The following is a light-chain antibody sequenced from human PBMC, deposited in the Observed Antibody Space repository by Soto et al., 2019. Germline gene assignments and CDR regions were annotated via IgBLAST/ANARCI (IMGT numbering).Light chain of an antibody. CDR3: QQYNNWPPLT. J-gene: IGKJ5*01. Sequence: EIVMTQSPATLSVSPGERATLSCRASQRVSSNLAWYQQKPGHAPRLLIYGASTRATVIPARFSGSGSGTEFTLTISSLQSEDFAVYYCQQYNNWPPLTFGQGTRLENK. V-gene: IGKV3-15*01. CDR2: GAS. CDR1: QRVSSN.